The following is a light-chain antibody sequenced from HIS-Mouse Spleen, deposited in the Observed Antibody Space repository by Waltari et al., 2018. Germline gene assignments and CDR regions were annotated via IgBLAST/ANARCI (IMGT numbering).Light chain of an antibody. Sequence: EIVMTQSPATLSVSPGERATLSCRASQSVSSTLAWYQQKPGQAPRLLIYGASTRATGIPDRFRGSGSGTEFTLTISSLQSEDFAVYYCQQYNNWPPWTFGQGTKVEIK. CDR2: GAS. V-gene: IGKV3-15*01. J-gene: IGKJ1*01. CDR3: QQYNNWPPWT. CDR1: QSVSST.